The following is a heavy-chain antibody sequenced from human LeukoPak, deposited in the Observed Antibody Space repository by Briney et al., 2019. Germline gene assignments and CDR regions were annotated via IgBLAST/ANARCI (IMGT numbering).Heavy chain of an antibody. Sequence: PSETLSLTCAVYGGSFSGYYWSWIRQPPGKGLEWIGEINHSGSTNYNPSLKSRVTISVDTSKNQFSLKLSSVTAADTAVYYCARGPRLSWGSYRYKGDFDYWGQGTLVTVSS. D-gene: IGHD3-16*02. CDR3: ARGPRLSWGSYRYKGDFDY. CDR2: INHSGST. J-gene: IGHJ4*02. V-gene: IGHV4-34*01. CDR1: GGSFSGYY.